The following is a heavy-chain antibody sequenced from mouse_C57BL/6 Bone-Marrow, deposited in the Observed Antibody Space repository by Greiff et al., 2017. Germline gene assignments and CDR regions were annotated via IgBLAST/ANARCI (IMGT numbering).Heavy chain of an antibody. V-gene: IGHV1-69*01. CDR3: ARVIYYGKGYYAMDY. D-gene: IGHD2-1*01. CDR1: GYTFTSYW. CDR2: IDPSDSYT. J-gene: IGHJ4*01. Sequence: QVQLQQPGAELVMPGASVKLSCKASGYTFTSYWMHWVKQRPGQGLEWIGEIDPSDSYTNYNQKFKGKSTLTVDQSSSTAYMQLSSLTSEDSAVYYCARVIYYGKGYYAMDYWGQGTSVTVSS.